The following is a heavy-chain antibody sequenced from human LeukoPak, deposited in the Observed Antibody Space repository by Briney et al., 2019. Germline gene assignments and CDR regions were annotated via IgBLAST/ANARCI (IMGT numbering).Heavy chain of an antibody. CDR3: ARIRTPAHTYYYGSGSYHFDY. CDR1: GGSFSGYY. Sequence: SETLSLTCAVYGGSFSGYYWSWIRQPPGNGLEWIGEINHSGSTNYNPSLKSRVTISVDTSKNQFSLKLSSVTAADTAVYYCARIRTPAHTYYYGSGSYHFDYWGQGTLVTVSS. D-gene: IGHD3-10*01. CDR2: INHSGST. J-gene: IGHJ4*02. V-gene: IGHV4-34*01.